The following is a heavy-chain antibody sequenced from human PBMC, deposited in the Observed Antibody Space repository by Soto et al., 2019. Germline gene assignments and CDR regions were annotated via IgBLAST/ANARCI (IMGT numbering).Heavy chain of an antibody. Sequence: SETLSLTCTVSGGSISSGDYYWSWIRQPPGKGLEWIGYIYYSGSTYYNQSLKSRVTISVDTSKNQFSLKLSSVTAADTAVYYCARESRSWYGSIWDYWGQGTLVTVS. CDR1: GGSISSGDYY. D-gene: IGHD6-13*01. J-gene: IGHJ4*02. CDR3: ARESRSWYGSIWDY. V-gene: IGHV4-30-4*01. CDR2: IYYSGST.